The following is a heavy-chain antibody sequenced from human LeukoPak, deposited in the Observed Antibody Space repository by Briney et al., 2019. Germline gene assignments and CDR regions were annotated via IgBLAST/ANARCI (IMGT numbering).Heavy chain of an antibody. J-gene: IGHJ3*02. CDR3: ARDSSGYYSHAFDI. CDR1: GGSISSGGYS. CDR2: IYHSGST. V-gene: IGHV4-30-2*01. Sequence: SQTLSLTCAVSGGSISSGGYSWSWIRQPPGKGLEWIGYIYHSGSTYYNPSLKSRVTISVDRSKYQFSLKLSSVTAADTAVYYCARDSSGYYSHAFDIWGQGTMVTVSS. D-gene: IGHD3-22*01.